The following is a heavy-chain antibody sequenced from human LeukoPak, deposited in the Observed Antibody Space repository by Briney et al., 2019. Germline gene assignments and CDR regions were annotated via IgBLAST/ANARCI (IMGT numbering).Heavy chain of an antibody. D-gene: IGHD4-17*01. CDR1: GFTVISNY. CDR3: ATTRYDAFDI. Sequence: PGGSLRLSCAASGFTVISNYMSWVRQAPGKGLEWVSLIYSGGSTYYADSVRCRFTISRDNSKNTLCLQMNSLRAEDTAVYYCATTRYDAFDIWGQGTMVTVSS. CDR2: IYSGGST. V-gene: IGHV3-53*01. J-gene: IGHJ3*02.